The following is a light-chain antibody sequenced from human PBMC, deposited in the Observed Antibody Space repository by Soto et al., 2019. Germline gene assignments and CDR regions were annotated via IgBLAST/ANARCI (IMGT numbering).Light chain of an antibody. CDR2: DES. Sequence: EIVLTQSPDSLSWSPRERATLSCRASQSVSSYLAWYQQKTGQAPSILIYDESNRATGIPARLSGSGSGTDLNLTISSLEPEDFAVYYCQKRSNWPPSCGQGTKVDIK. CDR1: QSVSSY. CDR3: QKRSNWPPS. J-gene: IGKJ1*01. V-gene: IGKV3-11*01.